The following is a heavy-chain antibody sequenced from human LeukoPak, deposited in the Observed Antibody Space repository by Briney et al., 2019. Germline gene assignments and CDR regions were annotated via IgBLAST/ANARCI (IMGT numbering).Heavy chain of an antibody. CDR2: ISRSGSTI. CDR1: GFTFSSYE. J-gene: IGHJ3*02. D-gene: IGHD3-16*01. Sequence: GGSLRLSCAASGFTFSSYEMNWVRQAPGKGLEWVSYISRSGSTIYCADSMKGRFTISRDNAKNSLYLHMNSQRGEDTAVYYCARVRDYDQVPDAFDIWGQGTMVTVSS. CDR3: ARVRDYDQVPDAFDI. V-gene: IGHV3-48*03.